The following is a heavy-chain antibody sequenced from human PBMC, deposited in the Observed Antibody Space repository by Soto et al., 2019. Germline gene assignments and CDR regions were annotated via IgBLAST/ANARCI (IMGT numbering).Heavy chain of an antibody. Sequence: SETLSLTCAFSGGSISSGGYSLSWIRQPPGKGLEWIGYIYHSGSTYYNPSLKSRVTISVDRSKNQFSLKLSSVTAADTAVYYCARGDTMVRGSFDPWGQGTLVTVSS. J-gene: IGHJ5*02. CDR3: ARGDTMVRGSFDP. CDR2: IYHSGST. CDR1: GGSISSGGYS. D-gene: IGHD3-10*01. V-gene: IGHV4-30-2*01.